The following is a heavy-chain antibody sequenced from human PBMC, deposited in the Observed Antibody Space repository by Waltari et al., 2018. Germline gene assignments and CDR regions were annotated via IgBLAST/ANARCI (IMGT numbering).Heavy chain of an antibody. V-gene: IGHV1-69*02. CDR2: IIPILGIA. D-gene: IGHD2-15*01. Sequence: QVQLVQSGAEVKKPGSSVKVSCKASGGTFSSYPISWVRQAPGQGLEWMGRIIPILGIANYAQKFQGRVTITADKSTSTAYMELSSLRSEDTAVYYCARGGKYCSGGSCYLPWGQGTLVTVSS. J-gene: IGHJ5*02. CDR1: GGTFSSYP. CDR3: ARGGKYCSGGSCYLP.